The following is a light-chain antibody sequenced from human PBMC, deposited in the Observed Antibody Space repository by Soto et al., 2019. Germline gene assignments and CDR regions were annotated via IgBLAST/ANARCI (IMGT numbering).Light chain of an antibody. J-gene: IGKJ1*01. V-gene: IGKV4-1*01. Sequence: DIVMTQSPDSLAVSLGERATINCKSSQSVLYSSNNENYLAWYQQKPGQPPKLLIYWASTRESGVPDRFSGIWSGTDFTLTISSLQAEDVAVYYCQQYYSTPWTFGQGTKVEIK. CDR3: QQYYSTPWT. CDR2: WAS. CDR1: QSVLYSSNNENY.